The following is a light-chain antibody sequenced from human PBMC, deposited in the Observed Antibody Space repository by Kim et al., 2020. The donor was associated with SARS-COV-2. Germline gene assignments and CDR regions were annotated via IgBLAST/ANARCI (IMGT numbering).Light chain of an antibody. V-gene: IGKV1-8*01. J-gene: IGKJ1*01. CDR3: QQYYSYPWT. CDR1: QGISSY. Sequence: AIRMTQSPSSLSASTGDRVTITCRASQGISSYLAWYQQKPGKAPKLLIYAASTLQSGVPSRFSGSGSGTDFTLTISCQQSEDFATYYCQQYYSYPWTFGQGTKVDIK. CDR2: AAS.